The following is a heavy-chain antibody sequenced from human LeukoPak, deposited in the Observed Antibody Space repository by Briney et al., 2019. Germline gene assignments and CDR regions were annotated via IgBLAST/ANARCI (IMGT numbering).Heavy chain of an antibody. CDR1: GFTFSSYA. CDR3: ARNGYYDFWSGYFYYYYYYMDV. Sequence: PGRSLRLSCAASGFTFSSYAMHWVRQAPGKGLEWVAVISYDGSNKYYADSVKGRFTISRDNSKNTLYLQMNSLRAEDTAVYYCARNGYYDFWSGYFYYYYYYMDVWGKGTTVTVSS. CDR2: ISYDGSNK. D-gene: IGHD3-3*01. V-gene: IGHV3-30*04. J-gene: IGHJ6*03.